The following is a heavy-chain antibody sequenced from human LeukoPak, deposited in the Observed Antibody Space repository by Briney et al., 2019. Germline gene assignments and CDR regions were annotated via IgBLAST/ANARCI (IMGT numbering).Heavy chain of an antibody. CDR3: ASAHTYYYDSSGHNYFDY. CDR1: GGSISSSNW. V-gene: IGHV4-4*02. J-gene: IGHJ4*02. Sequence: PSETLSLTCAVSGGSISSSNWWSWVRQPPGKGLEWIGEIYHSGSTNYNPSLKSRVTTSVDKSKNQFSLKLSSVTAADTAVYYCASAHTYYYDSSGHNYFDYWGQGTLVTVSS. D-gene: IGHD3-22*01. CDR2: IYHSGST.